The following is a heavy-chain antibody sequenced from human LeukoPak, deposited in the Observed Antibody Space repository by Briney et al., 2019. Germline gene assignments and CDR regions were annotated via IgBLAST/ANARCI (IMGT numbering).Heavy chain of an antibody. J-gene: IGHJ5*02. CDR1: GYTFTSYG. V-gene: IGHV1-18*04. Sequence: ASVKVSCKTSGYTFTSYGIIWVRQAPGQGLEWMGWISAYNGNTNYAQRLQGRVTMTTDTSTSTVYMELKSLISDDTAIYYCARRINWSYEGFDPWGQGTLVTVSS. D-gene: IGHD1-7*01. CDR2: ISAYNGNT. CDR3: ARRINWSYEGFDP.